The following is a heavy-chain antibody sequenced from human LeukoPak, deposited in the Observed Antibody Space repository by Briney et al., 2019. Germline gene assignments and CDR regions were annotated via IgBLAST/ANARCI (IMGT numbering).Heavy chain of an antibody. J-gene: IGHJ4*02. V-gene: IGHV4-59*08. CDR2: IYYSGST. CDR3: ARQSGWYYFDY. D-gene: IGHD6-19*01. Sequence: NASQTLSLTCTVSGGSISSYYWSWIRQPPGKGLEWIGYIYYSGSTNYNPSLKSRVTISVDTSKNQFSLKLSSVTAADTAVYYCARQSGWYYFDYWGQGTLVTVSS. CDR1: GGSISSYY.